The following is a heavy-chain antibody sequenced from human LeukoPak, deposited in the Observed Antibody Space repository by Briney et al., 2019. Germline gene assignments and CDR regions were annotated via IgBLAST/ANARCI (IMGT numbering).Heavy chain of an antibody. CDR2: ISGSGGRT. J-gene: IGHJ4*02. CDR1: GFTFSSYA. Sequence: GGSMTLSCAASGFTFSSYAMSWVRQAPGKGLEWVSAISGSGGRTYYADSVKGRFTISRDNPKNTLYLQMNSLRAEDTAVYYCANHYGDYDFDYWGEGTLVTVSS. V-gene: IGHV3-23*01. CDR3: ANHYGDYDFDY. D-gene: IGHD4-17*01.